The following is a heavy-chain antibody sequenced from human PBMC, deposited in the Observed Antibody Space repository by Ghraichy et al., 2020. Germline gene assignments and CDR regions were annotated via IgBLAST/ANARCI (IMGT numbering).Heavy chain of an antibody. J-gene: IGHJ4*02. CDR1: GFTVSTNY. D-gene: IGHD5-18*01. V-gene: IGHV3-53*01. Sequence: GESLNISCAASGFTVSTNYMSWVRQAPGRGLEWVSVIYSGGNTHYADSVKGRFIISRDSSENALYLQMNSLRAEDTALYYCARAAGKYRGYGYWGQGPLVTVSS. CDR3: ARAAGKYRGYGY. CDR2: IYSGGNT.